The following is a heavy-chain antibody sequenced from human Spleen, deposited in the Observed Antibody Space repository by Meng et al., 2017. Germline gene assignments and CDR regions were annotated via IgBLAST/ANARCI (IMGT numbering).Heavy chain of an antibody. J-gene: IGHJ4*02. CDR1: GFTFDDYG. D-gene: IGHD3-9*01. V-gene: IGHV3-20*04. CDR2: INWNGGGT. CDR3: ARDADWVIFDH. Sequence: GESLKISCAASGFTFDDYGMSWVRQAPGKGLEWVSGINWNGGGTDYADSVKGRFTISRDDAKNTVYLQMNSLRAEDTAVYYCARDADWVIFDHWGQGALVTVSS.